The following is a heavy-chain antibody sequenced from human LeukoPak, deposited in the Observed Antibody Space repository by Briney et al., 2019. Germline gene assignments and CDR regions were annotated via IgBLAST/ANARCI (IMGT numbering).Heavy chain of an antibody. CDR1: GFTFGDYA. D-gene: IGHD4-11*01. J-gene: IGHJ4*02. CDR3: PRHHADYGNYVSRSFDY. Sequence: GGSLRLSCTASGFTFGDYAMSWVRQAPGKGLEWVGFIRSKAYGGTTEYAASVKGRFTISRDDSKSIAYLHMNSLKTEDTAVYYCPRHHADYGNYVSRSFDYWGQGTPVTVSS. V-gene: IGHV3-49*04. CDR2: IRSKAYGGTT.